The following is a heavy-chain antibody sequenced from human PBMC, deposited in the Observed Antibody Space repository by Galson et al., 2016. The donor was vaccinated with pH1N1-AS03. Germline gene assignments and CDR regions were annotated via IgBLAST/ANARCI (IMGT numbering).Heavy chain of an antibody. CDR3: ARRGHCTGISCYDLDS. D-gene: IGHD2-2*01. V-gene: IGHV5-51*03. CDR1: GDSFNTYW. Sequence: QSGAEVKKPGESLKISCKGSGDSFNTYWIGWVRQMPGKGLEWMGINYPGDSDTRYSPSFQGHVTISADASISTAYLQWSSLKASDTAIYYCARRGHCTGISCYDLDSWGQGTMVTVSS. CDR2: NYPGDSDT. J-gene: IGHJ4*02.